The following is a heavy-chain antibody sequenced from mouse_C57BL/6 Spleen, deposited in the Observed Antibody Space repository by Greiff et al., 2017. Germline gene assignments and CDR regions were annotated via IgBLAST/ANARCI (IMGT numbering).Heavy chain of an antibody. CDR1: GYAFSSSW. D-gene: IGHD4-1*01. J-gene: IGHJ3*01. V-gene: IGHV1-82*01. Sequence: VQLQQSGPELVKPGASVKISCKASGYAFSSSWMNWVKQRPGKGLEWIGRIYPGDGDTNYNGKFKGKATLTADKSSSTAYMQLRSLTSEDSAVYVCACNWDRAYWGQGTLVTVSA. CDR2: IYPGDGDT. CDR3: ACNWDRAY.